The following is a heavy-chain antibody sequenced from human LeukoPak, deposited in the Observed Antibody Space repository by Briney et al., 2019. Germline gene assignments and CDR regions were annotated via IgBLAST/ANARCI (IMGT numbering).Heavy chain of an antibody. J-gene: IGHJ4*02. CDR2: ISYDGSNK. Sequence: PGGSLRLSCAASGFTFSSYAMHWVRQAPGKGLEWVAVISYDGSNKYYADSVKGRFTISRDNSMNTLYLQMNSLRAEDTAVYYCARSVQQLAYYFDYWGQGTLVTVSS. CDR1: GFTFSSYA. D-gene: IGHD6-13*01. CDR3: ARSVQQLAYYFDY. V-gene: IGHV3-30-3*01.